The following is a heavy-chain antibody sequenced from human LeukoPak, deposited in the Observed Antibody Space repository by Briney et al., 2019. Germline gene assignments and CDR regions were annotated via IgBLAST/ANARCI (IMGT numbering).Heavy chain of an antibody. V-gene: IGHV3-72*01. Sequence: PGESLRLSCAASGFTFSDHHMDWVRQAPGKGLEWIGRRLKKDYAYSTVYAASVKGRFTFSRDDPKNSLYLQMNSLTTEDTAVYYCTRIFYYGTRGYYPDFWGQGTLVTVS. J-gene: IGHJ4*02. CDR1: GFTFSDHH. CDR2: RLKKDYAYST. D-gene: IGHD3-22*01. CDR3: TRIFYYGTRGYYPDF.